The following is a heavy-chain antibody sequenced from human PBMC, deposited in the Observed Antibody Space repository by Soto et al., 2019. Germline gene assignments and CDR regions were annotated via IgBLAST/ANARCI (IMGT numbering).Heavy chain of an antibody. CDR2: ISSRGSTI. V-gene: IGHV3-11*01. CDR3: ARDDRNFDY. CDR1: GFTFSDYY. Sequence: VGSLRLSCAASGFTFSDYYMSWIRQAPVNGLEWVSYISSRGSTIYYADSVKGRFTISRDTAKNSLYLQMNSLRAEDTAVYYCARDDRNFDYWGQGTLVTVSS. J-gene: IGHJ4*02.